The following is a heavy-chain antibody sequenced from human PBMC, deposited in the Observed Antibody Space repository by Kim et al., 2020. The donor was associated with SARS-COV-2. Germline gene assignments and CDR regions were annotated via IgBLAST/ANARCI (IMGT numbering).Heavy chain of an antibody. D-gene: IGHD2-8*02. V-gene: IGHV1-3*01. Sequence: KYSQKFQGRVTITRDTAAGIAYMDLSSLRSEDTAVYYCARGLTGISHFDYWGQGTLVTVSS. J-gene: IGHJ4*02. CDR3: ARGLTGISHFDY.